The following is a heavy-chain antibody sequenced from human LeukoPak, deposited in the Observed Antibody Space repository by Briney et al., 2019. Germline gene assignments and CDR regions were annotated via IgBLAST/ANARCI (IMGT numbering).Heavy chain of an antibody. CDR1: GFIVSDNY. CDR2: LHIGGTT. CDR3: ARDYSSWGEIDY. D-gene: IGHD6-13*01. V-gene: IGHV3-66*01. Sequence: SGGSLRLSCAASGFIVSDNYMNWVRQAPGKGLEWVSVLHIGGTTYYADSVKGRFTISRDNAKNSLYLQMNSLRAEDTAVYYCARDYSSWGEIDYWGQGTLVTVSS. J-gene: IGHJ4*02.